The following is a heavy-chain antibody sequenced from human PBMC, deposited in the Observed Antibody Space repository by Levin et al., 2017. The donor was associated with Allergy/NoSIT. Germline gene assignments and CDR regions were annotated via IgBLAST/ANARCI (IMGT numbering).Heavy chain of an antibody. CDR1: GITFSSYG. CDR3: AKDPEDSSSWIYYYYYGMDV. Sequence: GGSLRLSCAASGITFSSYGMHWVRQAPGKGLEWVAVISYDGSNKYYADSVKGRFTISRDNSKNTLYLQMNSLRAEDTAVYYCAKDPEDSSSWIYYYYYGMDVWGQGTTVTVSS. V-gene: IGHV3-30*18. CDR2: ISYDGSNK. J-gene: IGHJ6*02. D-gene: IGHD6-13*01.